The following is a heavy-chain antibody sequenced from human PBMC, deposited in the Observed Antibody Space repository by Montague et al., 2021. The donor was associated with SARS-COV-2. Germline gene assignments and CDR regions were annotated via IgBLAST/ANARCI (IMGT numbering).Heavy chain of an antibody. CDR1: GGSISSNNYY. J-gene: IGHJ5*02. CDR2: IYDSGST. V-gene: IGHV4-39*06. D-gene: IGHD2-2*01. CDR3: ARRYCSSTSRPNWFDP. Sequence: SETLSLTCTVSGGSISSNNYYWDWIRQPPGKGLEWIGSIYDSGSTYYNPSLKSRVTISVDKSKNQFPLKLSSVTAADTAVYYCARRYCSSTSRPNWFDPWGQGTAVTVSS.